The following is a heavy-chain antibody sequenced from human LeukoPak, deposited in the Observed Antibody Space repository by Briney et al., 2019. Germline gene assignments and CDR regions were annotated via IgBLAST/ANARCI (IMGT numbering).Heavy chain of an antibody. CDR2: ISYDGSNK. CDR3: ARVPGDDYDFWSGYYRGGYFDY. J-gene: IGHJ4*02. CDR1: GFTFSSYA. D-gene: IGHD3-3*01. V-gene: IGHV3-30-3*01. Sequence: GGSLRLSCAASGFTFSSYAMHWVRQAPGKGLEWVAVISYDGSNKYYADSVKGRFTISRDNSKNTLYLQMNSLRAEDTAVYYCARVPGDDYDFWSGYYRGGYFDYWGQGTLVTVSS.